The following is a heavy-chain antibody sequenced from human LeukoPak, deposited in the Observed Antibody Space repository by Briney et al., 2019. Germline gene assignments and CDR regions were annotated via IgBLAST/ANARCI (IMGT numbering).Heavy chain of an antibody. J-gene: IGHJ4*02. CDR2: IYTSGST. Sequence: SETLSLTCTVSGGSISSGSYYWSWIRQPAGKGLEWIGRIYTSGSTNYNPSLKSRVTISVDTSKNQFSLKLSSVTAADTAVYYCAKGSKYSSSWYFDYWGQGPLVTVSS. D-gene: IGHD6-13*01. V-gene: IGHV4-61*02. CDR3: AKGSKYSSSWYFDY. CDR1: GGSISSGSYY.